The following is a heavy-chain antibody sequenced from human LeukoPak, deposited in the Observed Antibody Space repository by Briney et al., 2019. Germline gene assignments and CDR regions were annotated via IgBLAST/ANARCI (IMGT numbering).Heavy chain of an antibody. CDR1: GYTFTSYD. D-gene: IGHD6-19*01. V-gene: IGHV1-8*01. Sequence: ASVKVSCKASGYTFTSYDINWVRQATGQGLGWMGWMNPNSGNTGYAQKFQGRVTMTRNTSISTAYMELSSLRSEDTAVYYCARGNFVRYSSGWGNDYWGQGTLVTVSS. CDR2: MNPNSGNT. J-gene: IGHJ4*02. CDR3: ARGNFVRYSSGWGNDY.